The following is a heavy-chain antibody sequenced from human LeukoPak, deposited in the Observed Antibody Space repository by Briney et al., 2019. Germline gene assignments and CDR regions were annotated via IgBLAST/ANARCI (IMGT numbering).Heavy chain of an antibody. V-gene: IGHV5-10-1*01. CDR1: GCSFTSYW. CDR2: IDPSDSYT. D-gene: IGHD1-26*01. J-gene: IGHJ4*02. CDR3: ARHARWELIG. Sequence: GESLKIFCRGSGCSFTSYWISWVRQMAGKGLEWMGRIDPSDSYTNHSPSFQGHVTISADKSISTAYLQWSSLKASDTAMYYCARHARWELIGWGQGTLVTVSS.